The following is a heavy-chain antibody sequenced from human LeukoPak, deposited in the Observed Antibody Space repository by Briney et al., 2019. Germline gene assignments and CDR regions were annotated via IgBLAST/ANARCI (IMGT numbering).Heavy chain of an antibody. CDR1: GHSIINSYY. CDR2: IYHSGST. Sequence: PAETLSLTCTVSGHSIINSYYWGWIRQPPGKGLEWIGSIYHSGSTYYNPSLKSRVTISIDTSKNQFSLKLNSVTAADTAVYYCARLEGGSYFDYWGQGTLVTVSS. D-gene: IGHD1-26*01. J-gene: IGHJ4*02. CDR3: ARLEGGSYFDY. V-gene: IGHV4-38-2*02.